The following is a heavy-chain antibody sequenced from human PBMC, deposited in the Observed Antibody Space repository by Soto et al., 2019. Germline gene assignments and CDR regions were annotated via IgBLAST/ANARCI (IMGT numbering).Heavy chain of an antibody. Sequence: SETLSLTGPASRGSIDSGDYYWSSITQPPGKGLEWIGYVYYSGTTNYNPFLKSRVTLSLDKSKNQFSLKMNSVTAADTAVYYCARDAKWDPRGVEAQQDDYFDYWGQGTLVTVSS. V-gene: IGHV4-61*08. CDR3: ARDAKWDPRGVEAQQDDYFDY. CDR2: VYYSGTT. D-gene: IGHD1-26*01. CDR1: RGSIDSGDYY. J-gene: IGHJ4*02.